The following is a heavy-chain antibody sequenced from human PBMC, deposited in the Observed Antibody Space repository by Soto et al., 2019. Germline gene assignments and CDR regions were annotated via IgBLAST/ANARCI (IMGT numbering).Heavy chain of an antibody. CDR3: ARVTYYSDSSGYPLHY. V-gene: IGHV3-30-3*01. J-gene: IGHJ4*02. D-gene: IGHD3-22*01. CDR1: GFTFSTFA. Sequence: GQSLTPSCAASGFTFSTFAMHWVRQAQGKGLEWVAVISCDGSNKYFAGSVKGRFTISRDNARNTLYLQMNGLRPEDTAAYDCARVTYYSDSSGYPLHYWGQGTLVTVSS. CDR2: ISCDGSNK.